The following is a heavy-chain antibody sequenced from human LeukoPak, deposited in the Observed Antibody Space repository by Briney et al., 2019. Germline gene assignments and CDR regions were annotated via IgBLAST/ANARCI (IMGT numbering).Heavy chain of an antibody. CDR3: ARVGGTKAAVPHYCFDC. Sequence: SETLSLTCTVSGGSISSGDYYWSWIRQPPGKGLEWIGYIYYSGSTYYNPSLKSRVTISVDTSKNQFSLKLTSVTAADTAVYYCARVGGTKAAVPHYCFDCWGQGTLVTVSS. V-gene: IGHV4-30-4*08. CDR1: GGSISSGDYY. CDR2: IYYSGST. D-gene: IGHD6-13*01. J-gene: IGHJ4*02.